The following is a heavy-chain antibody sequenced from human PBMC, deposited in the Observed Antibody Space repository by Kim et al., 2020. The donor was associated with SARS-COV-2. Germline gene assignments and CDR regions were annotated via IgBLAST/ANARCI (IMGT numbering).Heavy chain of an antibody. CDR3: AKDGRSITGTTRYFDY. CDR2: ISGSGGST. D-gene: IGHD1-20*01. V-gene: IGHV3-23*01. Sequence: GGSLRLSCAASGFTFSSYAMSWVRQAPGKGLEWVSAISGSGGSTYYADSVKGRFTISRDNSKNTLYLQMNSLRAEDTAVYYCAKDGRSITGTTRYFDYWGQGTLVTVSS. CDR1: GFTFSSYA. J-gene: IGHJ4*02.